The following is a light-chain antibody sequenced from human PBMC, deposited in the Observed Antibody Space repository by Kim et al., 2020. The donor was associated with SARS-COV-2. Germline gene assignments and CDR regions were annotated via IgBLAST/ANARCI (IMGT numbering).Light chain of an antibody. CDR2: KAS. Sequence: ASGGDRVTITCRASQSISSWLAWYQQIPGKAPKLLIYKASRLDSGVPSRFSGSGSGTEFTLTISSLQPDDFATYYCQQYDNFPRTFGQGAKVDIK. V-gene: IGKV1-5*03. CDR3: QQYDNFPRT. J-gene: IGKJ1*01. CDR1: QSISSW.